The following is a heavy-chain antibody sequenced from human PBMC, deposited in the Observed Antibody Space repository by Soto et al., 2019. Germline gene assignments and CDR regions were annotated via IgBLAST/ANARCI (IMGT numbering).Heavy chain of an antibody. D-gene: IGHD3-22*01. CDR3: ARVAYDRSGYFYSFEY. CDR2: INGDGSNR. J-gene: IGHJ4*02. Sequence: GGSLRLSCEASGFTFSSYWMHWVRQAPGKGLVWVSRINGDGSNRDYADSVRGRFTISRDNAKNTLYLQMNSLSVEDTAVYSCARVAYDRSGYFYSFEYWGQGALVTVSS. V-gene: IGHV3-74*01. CDR1: GFTFSSYW.